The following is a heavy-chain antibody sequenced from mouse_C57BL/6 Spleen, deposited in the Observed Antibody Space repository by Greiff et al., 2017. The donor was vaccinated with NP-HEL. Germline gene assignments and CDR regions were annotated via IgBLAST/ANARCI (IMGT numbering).Heavy chain of an antibody. V-gene: IGHV1-69*01. CDR1: GYTFTSYW. J-gene: IGHJ1*03. Sequence: QVQLQQPGAELVMPGASVKLSCKASGYTFTSYWMHWVKQRPGQGLEWIGEIDPSDSYTNYNQKFKGKSTLTVDKSSSTAYMQLSSLTSEDSAVYYCARRPYRDWYFDVWGTGTTVTVSS. CDR2: IDPSDSYT. CDR3: ARRPYRDWYFDV.